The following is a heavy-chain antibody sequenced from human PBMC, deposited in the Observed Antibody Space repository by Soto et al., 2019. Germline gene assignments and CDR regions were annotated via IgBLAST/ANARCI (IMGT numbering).Heavy chain of an antibody. J-gene: IGHJ6*02. CDR2: ISGSGGST. Sequence: PGGSLRRSSAASEVPFIRSAMSGVRPASGKGLEWVSAISGSGGSTYYADSVKGRFTISRDNSKNTLYLQMNSLRAEDTAVYYCAQEGRGVVPVHINDYYYGMAVGAKGPRSPSP. CDR3: AQEGRGVVPVHINDYYYGMAV. D-gene: IGHD2-2*01. V-gene: IGHV3-23*01. CDR1: EVPFIRSA.